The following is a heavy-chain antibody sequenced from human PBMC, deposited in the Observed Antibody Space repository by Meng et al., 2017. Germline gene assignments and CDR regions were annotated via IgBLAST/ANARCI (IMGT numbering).Heavy chain of an antibody. J-gene: IGHJ4*02. D-gene: IGHD5-24*01. CDR2: INAGNGNT. CDR3: ARVGMADPPD. V-gene: IGHV1-3*01. CDR1: CYIFTSYV. Sequence: QLSVVWSGAVVTQPWASVKVSCKASCYIFTSYVMHWVRQAPGQRLECRGWINAGNGNTKYSQKFQGRVTIIRYTTASTAYMELSSLRSEDTAVYYCARVGMADPPDWGQGTLVTVSS.